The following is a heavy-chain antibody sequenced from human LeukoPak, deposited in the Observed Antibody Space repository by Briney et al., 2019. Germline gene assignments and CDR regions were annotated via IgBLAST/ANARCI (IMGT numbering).Heavy chain of an antibody. CDR1: GFTFSSYG. CDR3: AGGTYALDF. Sequence: GGSLRLSCAASGFTFSSYGMDWVRQAPGKGLESVALIFYDGSHNYYADSVKGRFTISRDNSKNTLYLQMNSLRAEDTAVYYCAGGTYALDFWGQGTLVTVSS. V-gene: IGHV3-33*01. CDR2: IFYDGSHN. D-gene: IGHD4-17*01. J-gene: IGHJ4*02.